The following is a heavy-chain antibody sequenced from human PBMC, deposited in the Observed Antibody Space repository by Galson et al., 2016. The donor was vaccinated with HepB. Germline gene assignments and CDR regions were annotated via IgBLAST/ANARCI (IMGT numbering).Heavy chain of an antibody. CDR1: GFTFSSYG. Sequence: SLRLSCAGSGFTFSSYGMTWVRQAPGKGLEDVSSISMSGGSRDYAESVKGRFTISRDIAKNSLYLEMSGLGAEDTAVYYCARGYCGSTNCHLYFDYWGQGTLVTVSS. V-gene: IGHV3-23*01. CDR2: ISMSGGSR. CDR3: ARGYCGSTNCHLYFDY. J-gene: IGHJ4*01. D-gene: IGHD2-2*01.